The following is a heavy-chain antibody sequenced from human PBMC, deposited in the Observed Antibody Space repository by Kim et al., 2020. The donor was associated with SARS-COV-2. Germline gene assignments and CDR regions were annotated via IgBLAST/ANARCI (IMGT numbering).Heavy chain of an antibody. CDR2: IRSKAYGGTT. D-gene: IGHD5-12*01. Sequence: GGSLRLSCTASGFTFGDYAMSWVRQAPGKGLEWVGFIRSKAYGGTTEYAASVKGRFTISRDDSKSIAYLQMNSLKTEDTAVYYCTRGRGYSGYDFHGSYYYFDYWGQGTLVTVSS. V-gene: IGHV3-49*04. CDR3: TRGRGYSGYDFHGSYYYFDY. CDR1: GFTFGDYA. J-gene: IGHJ4*02.